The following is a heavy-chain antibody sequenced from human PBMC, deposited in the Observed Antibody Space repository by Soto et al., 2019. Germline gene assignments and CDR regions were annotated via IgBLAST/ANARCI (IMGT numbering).Heavy chain of an antibody. Sequence: PSETLSLTSTVSGGSISSSSYYWGWIRQPPGKGLEWIGSIYYSGSTYYNPSLKSRVTISVDTSKNQFSLKLSSVTAADTAVYYCATYSSSWYVVYWGQGTLVTVSS. CDR3: ATYSSSWYVVY. V-gene: IGHV4-39*01. CDR1: GGSISSSSYY. J-gene: IGHJ4*02. D-gene: IGHD6-13*01. CDR2: IYYSGST.